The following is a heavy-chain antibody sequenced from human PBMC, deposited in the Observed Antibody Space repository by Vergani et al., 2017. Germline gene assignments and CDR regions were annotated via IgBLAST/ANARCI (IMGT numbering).Heavy chain of an antibody. D-gene: IGHD3-10*01. V-gene: IGHV4-59*01. CDR2: MYHSGST. CDR1: GGSMSGNY. CDR3: GRVADFYGLGSRLLDR. Sequence: QVRLQESGPGLVKPSETLSFTCSVSGGSMSGNYWSWIRQPPGKELEWIGYMYHSGSTNYNPSLETRVTISGDTSKNQFSLKLNSVTAADTAVYYCGRVADFYGLGSRLLDRGGQGILVTVSS. J-gene: IGHJ5*02.